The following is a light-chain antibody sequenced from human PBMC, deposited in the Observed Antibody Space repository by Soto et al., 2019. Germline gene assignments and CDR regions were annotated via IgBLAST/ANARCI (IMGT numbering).Light chain of an antibody. J-gene: IGLJ1*01. CDR1: NSNLGNYNL. Sequence: QCALTQPSSVSWSRGQYVTISCTVTNSNLGNYNLVSWYQQHPEKAPKLMIYEGSKRPSGVSHRFSGSKSSNTASLTISGLQAEDEADYYCCSYAGSSTYVFGTGTKVTV. CDR2: EGS. CDR3: CSYAGSSTYV. V-gene: IGLV2-23*01.